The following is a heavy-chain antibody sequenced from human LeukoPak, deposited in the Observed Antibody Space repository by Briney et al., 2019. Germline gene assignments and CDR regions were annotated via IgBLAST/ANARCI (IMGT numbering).Heavy chain of an antibody. CDR2: ISWDGGST. CDR1: GFTFDDYP. V-gene: IGHV3-43*01. J-gene: IGHJ6*02. CDR3: AKELVAGSYYYYGMDV. Sequence: GGSLRLSCAASGFTFDDYPMHWVRQAPGKGLEWVSLISWDGGSTYYADSVKGRFTISRDNSKNSLYLQMNSLRTEDTALYYCAKELVAGSYYYYGMDVWGQGTTVTVSS. D-gene: IGHD6-19*01.